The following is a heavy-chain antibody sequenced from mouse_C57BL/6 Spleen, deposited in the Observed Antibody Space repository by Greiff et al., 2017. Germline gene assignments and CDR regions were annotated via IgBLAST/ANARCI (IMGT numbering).Heavy chain of an antibody. Sequence: DVQLVESGGGLVKPGGSLKLSCAASGFTFSDYGMHWVRQAPEKGLEWVAYISSGSSTIYYADTVKGRFTISRDNAKNTLFLQMTSLRSEDTAMYYCARGYGNFFDYWGQGTTLTVSS. V-gene: IGHV5-17*01. CDR3: ARGYGNFFDY. J-gene: IGHJ2*01. CDR2: ISSGSSTI. D-gene: IGHD2-1*01. CDR1: GFTFSDYG.